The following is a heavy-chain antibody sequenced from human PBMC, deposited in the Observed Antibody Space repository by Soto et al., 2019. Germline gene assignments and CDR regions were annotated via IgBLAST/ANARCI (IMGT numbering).Heavy chain of an antibody. CDR2: IHHSGNT. Sequence: QVQLQESAPGLVKPSQTLSLTCIVSGDSITSGNYYWSWIRQHPGKGLEWIGYIHHSGNTYYIPSFNSRLSLSMDTLKNQFSLQLGSVTAADTALYYCARPNYDIFTGLSGVDIWGQGTMVTVSS. V-gene: IGHV4-31*03. J-gene: IGHJ3*02. D-gene: IGHD3-9*01. CDR3: ARPNYDIFTGLSGVDI. CDR1: GDSITSGNYY.